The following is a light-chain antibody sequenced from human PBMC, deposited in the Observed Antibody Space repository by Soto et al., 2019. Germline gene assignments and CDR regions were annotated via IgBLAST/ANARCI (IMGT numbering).Light chain of an antibody. CDR3: QQYNQWPLT. CDR1: QPFRGD. V-gene: IGKV3-15*01. CDR2: DVS. Sequence: EIVLAQSPGTLSLSPGERATLSCRASQPFRGDSLAWYHQKPGQAPRLLLYDVSTRATGIPARFSGSGSGTEFTLTISSLQSEDFAVYYWQQYNQWPLTFGGGTKVEIK. J-gene: IGKJ4*01.